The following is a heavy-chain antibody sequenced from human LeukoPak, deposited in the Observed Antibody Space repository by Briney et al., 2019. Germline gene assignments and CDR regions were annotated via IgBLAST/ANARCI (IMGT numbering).Heavy chain of an antibody. CDR2: ISAYNGNT. J-gene: IGHJ6*03. CDR1: GYTFTSYG. Sequence: VASVKVSCKASGYTFTSYGISWVRQAPGQGLEWMGWISAYNGNTNYAQKLQGRVTMTTDTSTSTAYMELRSLRSDDTAVYYCARVNIKGHHDDFWSGYLRPYYYYYYMDVWGKGTTVTVSS. CDR3: ARVNIKGHHDDFWSGYLRPYYYYYYMDV. D-gene: IGHD3-3*01. V-gene: IGHV1-18*01.